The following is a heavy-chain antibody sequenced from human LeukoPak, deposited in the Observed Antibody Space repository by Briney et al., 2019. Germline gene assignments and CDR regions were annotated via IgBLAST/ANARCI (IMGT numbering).Heavy chain of an antibody. CDR2: ISYDGNNK. D-gene: IGHD2-8*01. CDR1: GFTFSSYG. Sequence: PGGSLRLSCAASGFTFSSYGMHWVRQAPGKGLEWVAVISYDGNNKYYADSVKGRFTISRDNSKNTLYLQMNSLRDEDTAVYYCAKDRCSNGIGCYYYYMDVWGKGTTVTISS. CDR3: AKDRCSNGIGCYYYYMDV. V-gene: IGHV3-30*18. J-gene: IGHJ6*03.